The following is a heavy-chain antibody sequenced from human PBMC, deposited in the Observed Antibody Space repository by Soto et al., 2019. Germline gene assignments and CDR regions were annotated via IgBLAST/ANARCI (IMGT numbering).Heavy chain of an antibody. J-gene: IGHJ3*02. CDR2: MNPNSGNT. CDR3: ASPARNYDFWSGYSFDI. D-gene: IGHD3-3*01. CDR1: GYTFTSYD. Sequence: QVQLVQSGAEVKKPGASVKVSCKASGYTFTSYDINWVRQATGQGLEWMGWMNPNSGNTGYAQKFQGRVTMTRNTSISTAYMERSSLRSEGTAVYYCASPARNYDFWSGYSFDIWGQGTMVTVSS. V-gene: IGHV1-8*01.